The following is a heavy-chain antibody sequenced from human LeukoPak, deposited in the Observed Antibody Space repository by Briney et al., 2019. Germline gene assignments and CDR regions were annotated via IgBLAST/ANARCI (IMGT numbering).Heavy chain of an antibody. V-gene: IGHV3-23*01. D-gene: IGHD3-9*01. Sequence: PGGSLRLSCAASGFSFSNYAMSWVRQAPGKGLEWLSAISGSGDNTYYADSVKGRFTISRDNSKNTLYLRMNSLRAEDTAVYYCAKGSRYFDYWGQGTLVTVSS. J-gene: IGHJ4*02. CDR3: AKGSRYFDY. CDR2: ISGSGDNT. CDR1: GFSFSNYA.